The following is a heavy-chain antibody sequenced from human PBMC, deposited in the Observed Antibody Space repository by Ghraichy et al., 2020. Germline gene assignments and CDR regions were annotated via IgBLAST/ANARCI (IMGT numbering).Heavy chain of an antibody. CDR3: ARERRYYDFWSGYLSTPDDAFDI. CDR2: IYYSGST. J-gene: IGHJ3*02. Sequence: SQTLSLTCTVSGGSISSGGYYWSWIRQHPGKGLEWIGYIYYSGSTYYNPSLKSRVTISVDTSKNQFSLKLSSVTAADTAVYYCARERRYYDFWSGYLSTPDDAFDIWGQGTMVTVSS. CDR1: GGSISSGGYY. D-gene: IGHD3-3*01. V-gene: IGHV4-31*03.